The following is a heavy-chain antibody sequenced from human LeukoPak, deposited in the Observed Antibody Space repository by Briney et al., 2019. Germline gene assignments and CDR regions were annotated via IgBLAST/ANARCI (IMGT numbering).Heavy chain of an antibody. V-gene: IGHV3-15*01. CDR1: GFTFSDAW. D-gene: IGHD3-10*01. J-gene: IGHJ3*02. Sequence: PGGSLRLSCAASGFTFSDAWMSWVRQAPGKGLEWVGRIKSKTDGGTTDYAAPVKGRFTISRDNSKNTLYLQMNSLRAENTAVYYCAREYGPRLWFGEDDAFDIWGQGTMVTVSS. CDR2: IKSKTDGGTT. CDR3: AREYGPRLWFGEDDAFDI.